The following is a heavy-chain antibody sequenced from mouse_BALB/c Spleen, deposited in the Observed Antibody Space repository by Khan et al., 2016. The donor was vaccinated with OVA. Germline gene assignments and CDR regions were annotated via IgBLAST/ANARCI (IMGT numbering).Heavy chain of an antibody. CDR3: ARVYGGDFDY. Sequence: VQLKESGPGLVKPSQSLSLTYTVTGYSITSDYAWNWIRQFPGNKLEWMGFISYSGNTNYNPSLKSRISITRDTSKNQFFLQLNSVTTEDTARYYCARVYGGDFDYWGQGTTLTVSS. CDR2: ISYSGNT. D-gene: IGHD1-1*01. V-gene: IGHV3-2*02. CDR1: GYSITSDYA. J-gene: IGHJ2*01.